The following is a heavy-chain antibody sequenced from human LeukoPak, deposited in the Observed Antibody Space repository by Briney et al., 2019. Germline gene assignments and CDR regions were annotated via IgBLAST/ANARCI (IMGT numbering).Heavy chain of an antibody. D-gene: IGHD6-19*01. CDR2: IYSGGST. J-gene: IGHJ3*02. V-gene: IGHV3-66*01. Sequence: GGSLRLSCAASGFTVSSNYMSWVRQAPGKGLEWVSVIYSGGSTYYADSVKGRFTISRDNSKNTLYLQMNSLRAEDTAVYYCAKDQGYQWLATNPNPDAFDIWGQGTMVTVSS. CDR1: GFTVSSNY. CDR3: AKDQGYQWLATNPNPDAFDI.